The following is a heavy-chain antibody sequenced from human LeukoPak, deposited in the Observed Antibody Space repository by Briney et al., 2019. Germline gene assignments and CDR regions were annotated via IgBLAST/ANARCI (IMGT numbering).Heavy chain of an antibody. Sequence: PGGSLRLSCAASGFTFSSYEMHWVRQAPGKGLEWVSYISSSGSTIYYADSVKGRFTISRDNAKNSLYLQMNSLGAEDKAVYYCARDYGGSSPFDYWGQGTLVTVSS. J-gene: IGHJ4*02. D-gene: IGHD4-23*01. CDR3: ARDYGGSSPFDY. CDR1: GFTFSSYE. V-gene: IGHV3-48*03. CDR2: ISSSGSTI.